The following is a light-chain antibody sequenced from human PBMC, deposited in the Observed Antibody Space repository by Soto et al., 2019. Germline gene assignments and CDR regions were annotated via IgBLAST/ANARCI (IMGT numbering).Light chain of an antibody. CDR2: KAS. J-gene: IGKJ1*01. CDR3: QQYYSYSAT. V-gene: IGKV1-5*03. CDR1: QSISSW. Sequence: DIQMTQSPSTVSASVGDRVTITCRASQSISSWLAWYQQKPGKAPKLLIYKASNLESGVPSRFSGSGSVTEFTLTITSRQPDDFAIYYCQQYYSYSATFGQGTKVEIK.